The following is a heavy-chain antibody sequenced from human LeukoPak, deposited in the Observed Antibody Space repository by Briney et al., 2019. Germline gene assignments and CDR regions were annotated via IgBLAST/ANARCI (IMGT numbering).Heavy chain of an antibody. D-gene: IGHD1-26*01. Sequence: GGSLRLSCAASGFTFSSYAMSWVRQAPGKGLEWVSAISGSGGSTYYADSVKGRFTISRDNSKNTLYLQMNSLRAEDTAVYYCAKGRLRVGATTRYFDYWGQGTLVTVSS. V-gene: IGHV3-23*01. CDR1: GFTFSSYA. J-gene: IGHJ4*02. CDR3: AKGRLRVGATTRYFDY. CDR2: ISGSGGST.